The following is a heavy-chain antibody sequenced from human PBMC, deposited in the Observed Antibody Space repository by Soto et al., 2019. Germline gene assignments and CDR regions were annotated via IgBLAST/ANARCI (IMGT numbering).Heavy chain of an antibody. Sequence: ASVKVSCKTSGYIFSAYYMHWVRQAPGQGLEWMGWINPNSGGTKSAEKFQGRVTMTRDTSISTAYMELSRLTSDDTAVYYCASAAVTGTAGLDFWGQGTQVTVSS. CDR3: ASAAVTGTAGLDF. J-gene: IGHJ4*02. CDR2: INPNSGGT. CDR1: GYIFSAYY. D-gene: IGHD6-19*01. V-gene: IGHV1-2*02.